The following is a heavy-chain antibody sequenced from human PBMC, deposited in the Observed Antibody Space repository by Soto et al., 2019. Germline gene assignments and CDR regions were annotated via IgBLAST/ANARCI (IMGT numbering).Heavy chain of an antibody. Sequence: GESLKISCAASGFTFSRYAIHWVRQAPGKGLEWVAVLSYDGNQNHYAYSVKGRFTVSRDDSENTVFLQMTSLRPADTATYYCTKDRDVDAYYLEYWGQGTLVTVSS. V-gene: IGHV3-30-3*01. CDR1: GFTFSRYA. J-gene: IGHJ4*02. CDR2: LSYDGNQN. D-gene: IGHD3-16*01. CDR3: TKDRDVDAYYLEY.